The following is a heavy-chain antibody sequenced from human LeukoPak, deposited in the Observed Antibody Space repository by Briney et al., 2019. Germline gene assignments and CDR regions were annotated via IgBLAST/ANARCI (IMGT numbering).Heavy chain of an antibody. J-gene: IGHJ4*02. CDR2: AYYRPKWYN. CDR3: AREETAGYYFDY. D-gene: IGHD6-13*01. V-gene: IGHV6-1*01. Sequence: SQTLSLTCAISGDSVSSNSAAWSWIRQSPSRGLEWLGRAYYRPKWYNNYAVSVKSRITINPDTSKNQFSLQLNSVTPEDTAVYYCAREETAGYYFDYWGQGTLVTVSS. CDR1: GDSVSSNSAA.